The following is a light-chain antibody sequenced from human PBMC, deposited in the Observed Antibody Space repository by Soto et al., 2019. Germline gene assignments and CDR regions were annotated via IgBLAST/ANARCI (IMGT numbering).Light chain of an antibody. Sequence: QSVLSQPASVSGSPGQSITISCTGTSSDVGGYDYVSWYQQHPAKAPKLVIYEVSNRPSGVSTRFSGSKSGNTASLTISGLQADDEADYYCSSFTTDSTSVFGGGTKVTV. CDR1: SSDVGGYDY. J-gene: IGLJ1*01. CDR3: SSFTTDSTSV. V-gene: IGLV2-14*01. CDR2: EVS.